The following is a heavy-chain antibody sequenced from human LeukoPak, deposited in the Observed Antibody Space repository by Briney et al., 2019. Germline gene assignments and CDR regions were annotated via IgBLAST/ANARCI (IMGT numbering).Heavy chain of an antibody. CDR2: ISYDGSNT. J-gene: IGHJ1*01. V-gene: IGHV3-30-3*01. Sequence: PGRSLRLSCAASGFTFSSYAMHWVRQAPGKGLEWVAVISYDGSNTYYADSVKGRFTISRDNSKNTLYLQMNSLRAEDTAVYYCAREGYYYDSSGYYLPEYFQHWGQGTLVTVSS. D-gene: IGHD3-22*01. CDR1: GFTFSSYA. CDR3: AREGYYYDSSGYYLPEYFQH.